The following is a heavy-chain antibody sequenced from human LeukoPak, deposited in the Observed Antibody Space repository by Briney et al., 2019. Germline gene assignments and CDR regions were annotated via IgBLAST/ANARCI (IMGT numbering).Heavy chain of an antibody. CDR1: GFTFSSYA. V-gene: IGHV3-23*01. CDR2: ISGSGGST. Sequence: GGSLRLSCAAPGFTFSSYAMSWVRQAPGKGLEWVSAISGSGGSTYYADSVKGRFTISRDNSKNTLYLQMNSLRAEDTAVYYCARDRERRGTMATAYWGQGTLVTVSS. D-gene: IGHD1-7*01. CDR3: ARDRERRGTMATAY. J-gene: IGHJ4*02.